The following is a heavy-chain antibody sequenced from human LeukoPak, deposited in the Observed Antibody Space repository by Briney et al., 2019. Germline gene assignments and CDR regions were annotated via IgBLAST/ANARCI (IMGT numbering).Heavy chain of an antibody. CDR1: GYTFTSYD. CDR2: MNPNSGNT. Sequence: ASVKVSCKASGYTFTSYDINWVRQATGQGLEWMGWMNPNSGNTGYAQKFQGRVTITRNTSISTAYMELSSLRSDDTAVYYCARGRGSIVGAKSPFDYWGQGTLVTVSS. V-gene: IGHV1-8*03. CDR3: ARGRGSIVGAKSPFDY. J-gene: IGHJ4*02. D-gene: IGHD1-26*01.